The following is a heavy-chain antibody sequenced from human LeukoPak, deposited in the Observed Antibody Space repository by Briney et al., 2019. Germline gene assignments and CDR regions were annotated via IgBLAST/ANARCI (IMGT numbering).Heavy chain of an antibody. J-gene: IGHJ4*02. V-gene: IGHV3-73*01. CDR2: IRSKANRYAT. D-gene: IGHD3-22*01. Sequence: PGGSLRLTCAASGFTFSGSAIHWVRQASGKGLEWVGRIRSKANRYATGYAASVKGRFTISRDDSRDTAYLQMNSLKIEDTARYYCTVAETYISDYFSMGDFWGQGTLVTVSS. CDR1: GFTFSGSA. CDR3: TVAETYISDYFSMGDF.